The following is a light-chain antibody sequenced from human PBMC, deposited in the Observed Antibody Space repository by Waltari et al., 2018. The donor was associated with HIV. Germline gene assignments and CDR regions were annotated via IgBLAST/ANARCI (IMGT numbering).Light chain of an antibody. CDR2: DDN. Sequence: YVLTQPPSVSVVPGQTATVACIGHKIGTKDVHWYRQRPGQAPEVVVHDDNDRPSEIPFRISGSNSGDMATLRIENVESDDEAVYSCQVWDPNDDWVFGGGTKLTVL. J-gene: IGLJ3*02. CDR1: KIGTKD. V-gene: IGLV3-21*02. CDR3: QVWDPNDDWV.